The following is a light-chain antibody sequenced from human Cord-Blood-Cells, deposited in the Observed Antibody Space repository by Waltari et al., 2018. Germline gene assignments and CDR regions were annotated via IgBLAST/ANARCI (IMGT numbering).Light chain of an antibody. CDR1: QSVSSY. V-gene: IGKV3-11*01. Sequence: SCRASQSVSSYLAWYQQKPGQAPRLLIYDASNRTTGIPARFSGSGSGTDFTLTISSPEPEDFAVYYCQQRSNWPITFGQGTRLEIK. J-gene: IGKJ5*01. CDR3: QQRSNWPIT. CDR2: DAS.